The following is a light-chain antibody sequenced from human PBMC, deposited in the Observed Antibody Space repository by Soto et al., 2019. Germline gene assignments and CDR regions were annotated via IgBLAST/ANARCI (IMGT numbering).Light chain of an antibody. CDR3: QQYSSSRT. CDR1: QSVSSY. CDR2: GAS. V-gene: IGKV3-15*01. J-gene: IGKJ1*01. Sequence: IVLTQSPATLSLSPWERATLSCRASQSVSSYLAWYQQKPGQAPRLLIYGASTRATGIPARFSGSGSGTEFTLTISSLKSEDFAVYYCQQYSSSRTFGQGTKVDIK.